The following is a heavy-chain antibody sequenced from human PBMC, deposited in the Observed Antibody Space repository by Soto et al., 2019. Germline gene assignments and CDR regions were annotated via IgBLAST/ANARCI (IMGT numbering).Heavy chain of an antibody. CDR2: INAGNGNT. D-gene: IGHD2-15*01. CDR1: GYTFTRYS. V-gene: IGHV1-3*01. J-gene: IGHJ4*02. Sequence: ASVKVSCKASGYTFTRYSMHWVRHAPGQRLEWMGWINAGNGNTKYSQKFQGRVAITRDTSASTAYMELSSLRSEDTAAYYCARSVAPYYFDYWGQGTLVTVSS. CDR3: ARSVAPYYFDY.